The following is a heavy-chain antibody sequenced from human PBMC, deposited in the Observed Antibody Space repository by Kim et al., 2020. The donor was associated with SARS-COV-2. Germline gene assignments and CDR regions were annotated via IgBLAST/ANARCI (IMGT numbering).Heavy chain of an antibody. Sequence: ASVKVSCKASGYTFTGYYMHWVRQAPGQGLEWMGWINPNSGGTKYAQKFQGRVTMTRDTSINTASMELSSLRSDDTDVYYCARGSGTFGSGRLDVWGQGTTVTVSS. CDR2: INPNSGGT. V-gene: IGHV1-2*02. CDR1: GYTFTGYY. J-gene: IGHJ6*02. CDR3: ARGSGTFGSGRLDV. D-gene: IGHD3-10*01.